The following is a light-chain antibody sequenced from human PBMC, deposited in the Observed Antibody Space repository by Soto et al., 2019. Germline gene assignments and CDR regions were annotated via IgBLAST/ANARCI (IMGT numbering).Light chain of an antibody. Sequence: QAVVTQPPSVSGAPGQRVTISCTGSSSNIGAGYDVHWYQQLPGTAPKLLIYGNSNRPSGVPDRFSGSKSGTSASLAITGLQAEDEADYYCQSYDSSLRGPWVFGGGTQLTVL. CDR1: SSNIGAGYD. CDR3: QSYDSSLRGPWV. CDR2: GNS. V-gene: IGLV1-40*01. J-gene: IGLJ3*02.